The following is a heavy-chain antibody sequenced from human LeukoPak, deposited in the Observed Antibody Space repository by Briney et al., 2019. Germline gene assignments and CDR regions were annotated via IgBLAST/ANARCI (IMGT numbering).Heavy chain of an antibody. CDR1: GYTFTGYY. CDR3: ARADVDTAMVPLY. V-gene: IGHV1-2*02. D-gene: IGHD5-18*01. J-gene: IGHJ4*02. Sequence: ASVKVSCKASGYTFTGYYMHWVRQAPGQGLEWMGWINPNSGGTNYAQKFQGRVTMTRDTSICTAYMELSRLRSDDTAVYYCARADVDTAMVPLYWGQGTLVTVSS. CDR2: INPNSGGT.